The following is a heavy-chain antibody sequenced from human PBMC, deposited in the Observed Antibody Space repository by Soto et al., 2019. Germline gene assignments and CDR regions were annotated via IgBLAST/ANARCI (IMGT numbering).Heavy chain of an antibody. CDR1: GFIFSNYA. D-gene: IGHD2-2*01. CDR3: AKDAGRGGGSAFDC. CDR2: ISGSGGDT. Sequence: EVQLLDSGGGLVQPGGSLRLSCEAPGFIFSNYAWSGVRQAPGKGLEWVSAISGSGGDTFYVGSVKGRFTISRDNSKNTLSLQMNSLRAEDTATYYCAKDAGRGGGSAFDCWGQGTLVTVSS. J-gene: IGHJ4*02. V-gene: IGHV3-23*01.